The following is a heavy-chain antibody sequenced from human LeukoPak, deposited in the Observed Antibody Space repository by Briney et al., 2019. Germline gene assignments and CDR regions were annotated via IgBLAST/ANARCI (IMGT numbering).Heavy chain of an antibody. CDR3: AREKTYYYDSSGYPALDY. CDR2: ITSSSSYI. CDR1: GFTFSRYS. J-gene: IGHJ4*02. Sequence: GGSLRLSCAASGFTFSRYSMNWVRQAPGKGLEWVSSITSSSSYIYYADSVKGRFTISRDNAKNTLFLQMNSLRAEDTAVYYCAREKTYYYDSSGYPALDYWGQGTLVTVSS. V-gene: IGHV3-21*01. D-gene: IGHD3-22*01.